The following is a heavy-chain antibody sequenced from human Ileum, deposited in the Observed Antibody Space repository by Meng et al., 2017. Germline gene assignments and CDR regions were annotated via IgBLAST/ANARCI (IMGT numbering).Heavy chain of an antibody. J-gene: IGHJ5*01. V-gene: IGHV3-30*01. D-gene: IGHD6-19*01. Sequence: GGSLRLSCGSSEFVLSHSPMHWVRQAPGKGLEWVAGIQHDGSATHYPDSLKGRFTISRDNSKNTVYLQMNSLRPEDAAVYYCAREKGSSGRAGWFDPWGQGTQVTVSS. CDR1: EFVLSHSP. CDR2: IQHDGSAT. CDR3: AREKGSSGRAGWFDP.